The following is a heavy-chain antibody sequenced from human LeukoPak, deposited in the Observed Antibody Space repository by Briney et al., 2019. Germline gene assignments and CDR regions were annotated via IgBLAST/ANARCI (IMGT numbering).Heavy chain of an antibody. Sequence: SESLSLTCTVSGGSISSYYWSWIRQPPGKGLEWIGYIHYSGSTNNNPSLKSRVTISVDTSKNQFSLKLSSVTAADTAVYYCARVAYSTMVRGPIDWFDPWGQGTLVTVSS. CDR2: IHYSGST. J-gene: IGHJ5*02. CDR1: GGSISSYY. D-gene: IGHD3-10*01. CDR3: ARVAYSTMVRGPIDWFDP. V-gene: IGHV4-59*12.